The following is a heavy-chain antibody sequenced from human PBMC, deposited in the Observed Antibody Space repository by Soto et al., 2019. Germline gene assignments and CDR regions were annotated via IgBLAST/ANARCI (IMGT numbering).Heavy chain of an antibody. V-gene: IGHV3-48*03. CDR1: GFTFSSYE. Sequence: PGGSLRLSCAASGFTFSSYEMNWVRQAPGKGLEWVSYITSGSTIYYADSVKGRFTISRDNAKNSLYLQMNSLRAGDTAVYYCARDTWRIPTDYWGQGTLVTVSS. CDR2: ITSGSTI. J-gene: IGHJ4*02. CDR3: ARDTWRIPTDY.